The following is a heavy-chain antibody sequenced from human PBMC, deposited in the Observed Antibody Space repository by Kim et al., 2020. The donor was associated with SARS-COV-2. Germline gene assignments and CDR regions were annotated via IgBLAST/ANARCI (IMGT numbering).Heavy chain of an antibody. Sequence: ASVKVSCKASGYTFTSYGISLVRQAPGQGLEWMGWISAYNGNTKYAQKLQGRVTMTTDTSTSTSYMELRSLRSDHTAVYYCARESGITIFGVAPVYYYYGMDVWGQGTTVTVSS. CDR3: ARESGITIFGVAPVYYYYGMDV. CDR2: ISAYNGNT. D-gene: IGHD3-3*01. J-gene: IGHJ6*02. V-gene: IGHV1-18*01. CDR1: GYTFTSYG.